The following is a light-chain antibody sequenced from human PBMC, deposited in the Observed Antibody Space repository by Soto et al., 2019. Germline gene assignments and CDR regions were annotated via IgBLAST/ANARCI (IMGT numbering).Light chain of an antibody. Sequence: EIVLTQSPGTLSLSPGEIATLSFSASQSVMSMYLAWYQQKPGQAPRLLIYDASSRATDIPDRFSGSGSGTDFTLTISRLEPEDFAIYYCQHYGNSLWTFGQGTKVDIK. CDR2: DAS. J-gene: IGKJ1*01. V-gene: IGKV3-20*01. CDR3: QHYGNSLWT. CDR1: QSVMSMY.